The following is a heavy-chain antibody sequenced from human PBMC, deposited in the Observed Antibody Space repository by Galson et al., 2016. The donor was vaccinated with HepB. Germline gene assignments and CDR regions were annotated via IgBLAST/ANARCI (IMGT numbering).Heavy chain of an antibody. Sequence: SLRLSCAASGFTFNRYALTWVRQAPGKGLEWVSDISGSGVRTYYADSVKGRFTISRDNSKNTVYVQMNSLRVDDTAVYYCAKVGRGYSGDVSKEGAFDIWGQGTMVTVSS. CDR3: AKVGRGYSGDVSKEGAFDI. CDR1: GFTFNRYA. D-gene: IGHD5-12*01. V-gene: IGHV3-23*01. J-gene: IGHJ3*02. CDR2: ISGSGVRT.